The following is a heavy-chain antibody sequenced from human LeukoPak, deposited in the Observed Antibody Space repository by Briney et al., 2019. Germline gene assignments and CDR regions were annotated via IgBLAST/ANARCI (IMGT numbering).Heavy chain of an antibody. D-gene: IGHD5-18*01. V-gene: IGHV3-30*04. J-gene: IGHJ4*02. CDR1: GFTFSGYA. CDR2: ISYDGSNK. Sequence: PGGSLRLSCVASGFTFSGYAIHWVRQAPAKGLEWVAFISYDGSNKYYADSLKGRFTISRDNAKNSLYLQMNSLRAEDTAVYYCARGGPRDGYDYWGQGTLVTVSS. CDR3: ARGGPRDGYDY.